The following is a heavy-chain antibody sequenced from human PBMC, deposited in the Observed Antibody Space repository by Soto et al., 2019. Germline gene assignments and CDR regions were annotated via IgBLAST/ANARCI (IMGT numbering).Heavy chain of an antibody. CDR3: ARDGSGVSSNYRSYYYYYGMDV. CDR1: GFTVSSNY. CDR2: IYSGGST. V-gene: IGHV3-53*02. J-gene: IGHJ6*02. D-gene: IGHD4-4*01. Sequence: EVQLVETGGGLLQPGGSLRLSCAASGFTVSSNYMSWGRQAPGKGLEWVSVIYSGGSTYYADSVKGRFTISSDNSKNTLYLQMTSLRADDTSVYYCARDGSGVSSNYRSYYYYYGMDVWGQVTTVTVSS.